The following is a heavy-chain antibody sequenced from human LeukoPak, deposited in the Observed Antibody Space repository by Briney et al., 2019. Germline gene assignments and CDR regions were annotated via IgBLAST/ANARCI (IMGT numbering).Heavy chain of an antibody. Sequence: PSETLSLTCAVYGGSFSGYYWSWIRQPPGKGLEWIGEINHSGSTNYNPSLKSRVTISVDTSKNQFSLKLSSVTAADTAVYYCARGISRVYYFDYWGEGTLVTVSS. V-gene: IGHV4-34*01. D-gene: IGHD2/OR15-2a*01. J-gene: IGHJ4*02. CDR1: GGSFSGYY. CDR3: ARGISRVYYFDY. CDR2: INHSGST.